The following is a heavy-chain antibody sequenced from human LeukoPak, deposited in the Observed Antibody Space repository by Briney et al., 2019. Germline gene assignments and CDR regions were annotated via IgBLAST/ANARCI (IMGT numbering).Heavy chain of an antibody. CDR1: GFTFSSYA. CDR3: AKVPAAYNWFDP. V-gene: IGHV3-23*01. CDR2: ISGSGGST. Sequence: PGGSLRLSCAASGFTFSSYAMSWVRQAPGKGLEWVSAISGSGGSTYYADCVKGRFTISRDNSKNTLYLQMNSLRAEDTAVYYCAKVPAAYNWFDPWGQGTLVTVSS. J-gene: IGHJ5*02. D-gene: IGHD2-2*01.